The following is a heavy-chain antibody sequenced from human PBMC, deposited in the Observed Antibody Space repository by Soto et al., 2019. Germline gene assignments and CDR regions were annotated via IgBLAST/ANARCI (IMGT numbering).Heavy chain of an antibody. CDR3: ARPPGYISDWYYFDL. J-gene: IGHJ4*02. CDR1: GYSFINYY. Sequence: GASVKVSCKASGYSFINYYMHWVRQAPGQGFEWMGRISPISGGTNYAQKFQGRVSLTWDTSLNTAYMELSSLMSEDAAVYYCARPPGYISDWYYFDLWGQGTQVTVSS. D-gene: IGHD3-9*01. V-gene: IGHV1-2*02. CDR2: ISPISGGT.